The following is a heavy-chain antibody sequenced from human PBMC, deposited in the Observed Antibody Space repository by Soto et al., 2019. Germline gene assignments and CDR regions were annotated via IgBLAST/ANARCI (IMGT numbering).Heavy chain of an antibody. CDR2: IYSGGST. D-gene: IGHD7-27*01. CDR1: GFPFSSYY. CDR3: ASSNWGSLDY. Sequence: EVQLVESGGGLIQPGGSLRLSCAASGFPFSSYYMSWVRQAPGKGLEWVSAIYSGGSTSYADPVKEGFTTYRDNSKNTLYLQMNSRRAEDTDVYYCASSNWGSLDYWGPGNPGT. V-gene: IGHV3-53*01. J-gene: IGHJ4*02.